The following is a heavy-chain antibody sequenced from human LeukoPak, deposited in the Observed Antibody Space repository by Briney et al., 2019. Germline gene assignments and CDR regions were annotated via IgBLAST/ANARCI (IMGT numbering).Heavy chain of an antibody. D-gene: IGHD3-22*01. J-gene: IGHJ4*02. V-gene: IGHV3-23*01. CDR3: AKDRHYYDSSGYMND. Sequence: GGSLRLSCAASGFTFDDYAMHWVRQAPGKGLEWVSAISGSGGSTYYADSVKGRFTISRDNSKNTLYLQMNSLRAEDTAVYYCAKDRHYYDSSGYMNDWGQGTLVTVSS. CDR2: ISGSGGST. CDR1: GFTFDDYA.